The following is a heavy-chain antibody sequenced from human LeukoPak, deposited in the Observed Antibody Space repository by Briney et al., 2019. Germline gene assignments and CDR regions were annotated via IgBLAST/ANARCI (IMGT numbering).Heavy chain of an antibody. CDR2: NSAYNGNT. J-gene: IGHJ4*02. Sequence: ASVKVSCKASGYTFTSYGISWVRQAPGQGLEWMGWNSAYNGNTNYAQKLQGRVTMTTDTSTSTAYMELRSLRSDDTAVYYCARDYGPTHYYGSGTLLSPDYWGQGTLVTVSS. CDR1: GYTFTSYG. CDR3: ARDYGPTHYYGSGTLLSPDY. D-gene: IGHD3-10*01. V-gene: IGHV1-18*01.